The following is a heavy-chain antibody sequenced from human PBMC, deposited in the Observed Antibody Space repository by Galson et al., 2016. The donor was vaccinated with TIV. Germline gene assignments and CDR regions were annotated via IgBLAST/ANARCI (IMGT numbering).Heavy chain of an antibody. CDR2: IGTIGDT. V-gene: IGHV3-13*01. J-gene: IGHJ3*02. CDR1: GFTFSSHD. D-gene: IGHD3-22*01. Sequence: SLRLSCAASGFTFSSHDMHWVRQTTGKRLEWVSAIGTIGDTFYADSVKGRFTISRENAKSSLYLQMNTLRAGDTAVYYCARGGGPLTDYCHSVGPLDAFDIWGQGTMVTVSS. CDR3: ARGGGPLTDYCHSVGPLDAFDI.